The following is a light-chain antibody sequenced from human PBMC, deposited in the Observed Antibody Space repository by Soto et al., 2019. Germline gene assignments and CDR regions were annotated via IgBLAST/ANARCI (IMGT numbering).Light chain of an antibody. CDR3: ATWDDSLSGFVV. V-gene: IGLV1-47*01. J-gene: IGLJ7*01. CDR2: SDN. Sequence: QSVLTQPPSVSGTPEQRVTISCSGSSSNIGNNFVYWYQHLPGAAPTLVVYSDNHRPSGVPVRFSGSKSGTSASLTISGLRSEDEATYYCATWDDSLSGFVVFGGGTQLTVL. CDR1: SSNIGNNF.